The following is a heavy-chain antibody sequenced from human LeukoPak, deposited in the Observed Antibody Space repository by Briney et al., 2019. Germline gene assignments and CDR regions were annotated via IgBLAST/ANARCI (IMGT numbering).Heavy chain of an antibody. Sequence: GGSLRLSCAASGFTFSSYWMHWVRQAPGKGLVWVSRINTDGSSTSYADSVKGRFTISRDNSKNTLYLQMNSLRAEDTAVYYCAKDLESSSVLYYYYMDVWGKGTTVTVSS. J-gene: IGHJ6*03. CDR3: AKDLESSSVLYYYYMDV. V-gene: IGHV3-74*01. D-gene: IGHD6-6*01. CDR1: GFTFSSYW. CDR2: INTDGSST.